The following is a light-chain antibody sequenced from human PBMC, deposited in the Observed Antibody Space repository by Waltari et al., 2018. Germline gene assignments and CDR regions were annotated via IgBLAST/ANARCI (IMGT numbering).Light chain of an antibody. CDR1: QSVSSSY. CDR2: GAS. J-gene: IGKJ2*01. V-gene: IGKV3-20*01. Sequence: EIVLTQSPGTLSLSPGGRATLSCRASQSVSSSYLAWYQQKPGQAPRLLIYGASSRATGIPDRVSGSGSGTDFTLTISRLEPEDFAVYYCQQYGSSPLYTFGQGTKLEIK. CDR3: QQYGSSPLYT.